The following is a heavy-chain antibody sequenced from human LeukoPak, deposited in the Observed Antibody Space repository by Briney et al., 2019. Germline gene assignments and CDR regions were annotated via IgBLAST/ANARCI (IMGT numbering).Heavy chain of an antibody. CDR2: ISGSGAST. J-gene: IGHJ4*02. V-gene: IGHV3-23*01. CDR1: GFTVSSNY. Sequence: GGSLRLSCAASGFTVSSNYMSWVRQAPGKGLEWISGISGSGASTYYADSVTGRFTISRDNSRNTLYLQMNSLRGDDTAVYYCAKDVGKWESLHFFDYWGQGTQVTVSS. D-gene: IGHD1-26*01. CDR3: AKDVGKWESLHFFDY.